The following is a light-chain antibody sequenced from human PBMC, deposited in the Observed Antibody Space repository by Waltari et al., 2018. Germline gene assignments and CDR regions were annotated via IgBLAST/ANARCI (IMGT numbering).Light chain of an antibody. Sequence: QSVLTQPPSVSGAPGQTVTISCTGSSSNIGTGYDVHWYQQVPGTAPNLLVYANTNGPAGVPDRFSASKSGTSASLAITGLQAEDEADYYCQSYDSALSGVLFGGGTKLTVL. CDR1: SSNIGTGYD. J-gene: IGLJ2*01. V-gene: IGLV1-40*01. CDR2: ANT. CDR3: QSYDSALSGVL.